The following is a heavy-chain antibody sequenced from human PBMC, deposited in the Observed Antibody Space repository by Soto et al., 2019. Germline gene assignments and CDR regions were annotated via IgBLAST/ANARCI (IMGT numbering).Heavy chain of an antibody. CDR1: GYTFTSYY. V-gene: IGHV1-46*01. CDR2: INPSGGST. D-gene: IGHD3-22*01. CDR3: ARDYYYDSSGYYRIDY. Sequence: ASVKVSCKASGYTFTSYYMHWVRQAPGQGLEWMGIINPSGGSTSYAQKFQGRVTMTRDTSTSTVYMELSSLRSEDTAVYYCARDYYYDSSGYYRIDYWGQGTLVTVSS. J-gene: IGHJ4*02.